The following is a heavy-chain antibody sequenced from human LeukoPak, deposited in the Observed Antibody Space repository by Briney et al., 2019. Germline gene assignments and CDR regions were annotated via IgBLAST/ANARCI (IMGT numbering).Heavy chain of an antibody. Sequence: SETLSLTCSVSGGSMSSYYWSWIRQPPGKGLEWIGYIYYSGNNHYNLYLKSRVTISGDTSKNQYSLNLRSVTAADTAMYYCARGGPRLYYYYMDFWGKGTTVTIS. CDR2: IYYSGNN. CDR3: ARGGPRLYYYYMDF. J-gene: IGHJ6*03. D-gene: IGHD3-22*01. CDR1: GGSMSSYY. V-gene: IGHV4-59*01.